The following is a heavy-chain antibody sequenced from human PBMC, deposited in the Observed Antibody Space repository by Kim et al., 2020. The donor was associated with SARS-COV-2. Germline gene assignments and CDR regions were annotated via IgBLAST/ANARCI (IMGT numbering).Heavy chain of an antibody. CDR2: IYYSGST. Sequence: SETLSLTCTVSGGSISSGGYYWSWIRQHPGKGLEWIGYIYYSGSTYYNPSLKSRVTISVDTSKNQFSLKLSSVTAADTAVYYCARVGSGKWFGELLRIDYWGQGTLVTVSS. J-gene: IGHJ4*02. CDR1: GGSISSGGYY. CDR3: ARVGSGKWFGELLRIDY. V-gene: IGHV4-31*03. D-gene: IGHD3-10*01.